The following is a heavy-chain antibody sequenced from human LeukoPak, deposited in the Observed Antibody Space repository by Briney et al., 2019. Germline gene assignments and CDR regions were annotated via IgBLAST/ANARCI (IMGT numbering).Heavy chain of an antibody. CDR2: FHTRGST. Sequence: SQTLSLTCTVSRGSISSGNYYWSWIRQPAGKGLEWIGRFHTRGSTNYNPSLKSRVIISVDTSKNQFSLRLSSVTAADTAVYYCARVTGYMIEDYFDYWGQGTLVTVSS. CDR3: ARVTGYMIEDYFDY. D-gene: IGHD3-22*01. J-gene: IGHJ4*02. V-gene: IGHV4-61*02. CDR1: RGSISSGNYY.